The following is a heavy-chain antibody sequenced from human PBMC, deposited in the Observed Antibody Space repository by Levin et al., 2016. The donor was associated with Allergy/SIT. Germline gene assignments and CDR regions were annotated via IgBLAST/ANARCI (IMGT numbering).Heavy chain of an antibody. CDR2: INPNSGGT. CDR3: ARVGGSSWVGYYYYYMDV. J-gene: IGHJ6*03. Sequence: WVRQAPGQGLEWMGWINPNSGGTNYAQKFQGRVTMTRDTSISTAYMELSRLRSDDRAMYYCARVGGSSWVGYYYYYMDVWGKGTTVTVSS. V-gene: IGHV1-2*02. D-gene: IGHD6-13*01.